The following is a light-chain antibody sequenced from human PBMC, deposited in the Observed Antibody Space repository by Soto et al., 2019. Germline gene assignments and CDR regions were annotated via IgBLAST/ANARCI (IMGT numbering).Light chain of an antibody. V-gene: IGLV2-14*01. Sequence: SALTQPASVSGSPGQSITISCTGTSSDVGGYNYVSWYQQHPGKAPKLMIYDVSNRPSGVSNRFSGSKSGNTASLTISGLQAEDEAAYYCSSYTTSSTLVFGTGTKLTVL. J-gene: IGLJ1*01. CDR2: DVS. CDR3: SSYTTSSTLV. CDR1: SSDVGGYNY.